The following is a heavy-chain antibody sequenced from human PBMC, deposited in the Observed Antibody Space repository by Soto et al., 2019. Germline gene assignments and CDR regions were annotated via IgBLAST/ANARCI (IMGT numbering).Heavy chain of an antibody. CDR1: GFSLSTSGAA. CDR2: IYWDGDK. V-gene: IGHV2-5*02. Sequence: QINLIESGPTLVKPTQTLTLTCTFSGFSLSTSGAALGWVRQPPGRALEWLARIYWDGDKRYNASLGNRLTITKDTSMNQVVLTLTNVDPADTATYYCAHRATMTIFGLIIDNGIWFDPWGQGTRVIVSS. J-gene: IGHJ5*02. CDR3: AHRATMTIFGLIIDNGIWFDP. D-gene: IGHD3-3*01.